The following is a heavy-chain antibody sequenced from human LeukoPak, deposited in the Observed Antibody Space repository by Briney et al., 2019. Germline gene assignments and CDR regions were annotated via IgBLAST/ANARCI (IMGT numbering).Heavy chain of an antibody. Sequence: PSETLSLTCTVSGGSISSGSYYWRWIRQPAGKGLEWIGRIYTSGSTNYNPSLKSRATISIDTSKNQFSLKLSSLTAADTAIYYCARGIESYGDYGYWGQGILVTVSS. CDR2: IYTSGST. D-gene: IGHD4-17*01. CDR3: ARGIESYGDYGY. V-gene: IGHV4-61*02. J-gene: IGHJ4*02. CDR1: GGSISSGSYY.